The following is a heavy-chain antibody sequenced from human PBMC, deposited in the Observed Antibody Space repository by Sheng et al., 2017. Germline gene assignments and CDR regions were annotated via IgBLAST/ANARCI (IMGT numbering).Heavy chain of an antibody. CDR2: ISYAGSNK. Sequence: QVQLVDSGGRRGPALGGPLRLSCAASGFTFSSYGMHWVRQAPGKGLEWVALISYAGSNKYYADSVKGRFTISRDNSKNTLYLQMNSLRAEDTAVYYCAKALHSFGYSVSWYFFDYWGQGTLVTVSS. D-gene: IGHD5-18*01. CDR1: GFTFSSYG. V-gene: IGHV3-30*18. J-gene: IGHJ4*02. CDR3: AKALHSFGYSVSWYFFDY.